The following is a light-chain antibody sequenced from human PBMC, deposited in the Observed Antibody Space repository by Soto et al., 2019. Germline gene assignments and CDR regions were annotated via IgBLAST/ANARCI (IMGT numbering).Light chain of an antibody. V-gene: IGLV2-14*01. CDR2: EVS. J-gene: IGLJ1*01. Sequence: QSALTQPASVSGSPGQSITISCTGTSSDVGGYKYVSWYQQHPDKAPKLIIFEVSNRPSGISSRFSGSKSGNTASLTISGLQAEDEADYYCSSSTTTTPYVFGTGTKLTVL. CDR1: SSDVGGYKY. CDR3: SSSTTTTPYV.